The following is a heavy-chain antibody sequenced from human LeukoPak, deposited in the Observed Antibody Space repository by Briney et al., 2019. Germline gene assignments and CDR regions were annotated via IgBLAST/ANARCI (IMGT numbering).Heavy chain of an antibody. J-gene: IGHJ6*02. CDR1: GFTFSSYE. V-gene: IGHV3-48*03. CDR2: ISSSGSTI. Sequence: GGSLRLSCAASGFTFSSYEMNWVRQAPGKGLEWVSYISSSGSTIYYADSVKGRFTISRDNAKNSLYLQMNSLRAEDAAVYYCARDHEWELLGVYYYYGVDVWGQETTVTVSS. CDR3: ARDHEWELLGVYYYYGVDV. D-gene: IGHD1-26*01.